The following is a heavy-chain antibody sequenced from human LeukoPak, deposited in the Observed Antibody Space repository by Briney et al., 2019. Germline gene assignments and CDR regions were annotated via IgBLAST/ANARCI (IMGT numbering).Heavy chain of an antibody. Sequence: PSQTLSLTCTVSGGSISSGDYYWSWIRQPPGKGLEWIGYIYYSGSTYYNPSLKSRVTISVDTSKNQFSLKLSSVTAADTAVYYCARGAMVRGVIMQAFDIWGQGTMVTVSS. CDR2: IYYSGST. CDR3: ARGAMVRGVIMQAFDI. D-gene: IGHD3-10*01. V-gene: IGHV4-30-4*01. J-gene: IGHJ3*02. CDR1: GGSISSGDYY.